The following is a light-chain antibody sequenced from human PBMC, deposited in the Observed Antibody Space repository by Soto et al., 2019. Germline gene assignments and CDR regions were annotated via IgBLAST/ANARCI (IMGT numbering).Light chain of an antibody. V-gene: IGKV3-20*01. J-gene: IGKJ5*01. CDR1: QSVTNSY. CDR3: QQYNNWPPIT. CDR2: GAS. Sequence: VLRHSPCTLSLSPWERATLSCLSIQSVTNSYLAWYQQKPGQAPRLLLYGASSRVTGSPDRFSGSGSGTEVTLTISSLQSEDFAVYYCQQYNNWPPITFGQGTRLEIK.